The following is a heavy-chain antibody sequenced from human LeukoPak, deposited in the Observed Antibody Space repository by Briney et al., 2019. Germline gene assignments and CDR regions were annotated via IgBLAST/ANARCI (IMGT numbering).Heavy chain of an antibody. V-gene: IGHV4-59*01. D-gene: IGHD2-2*01. J-gene: IGHJ5*02. CDR1: GGSISSYY. CDR3: ARVVGDCSSTSCRGNNWFDP. CDR2: IYYSGST. Sequence: KPSETLSLTCTVSGGSISSYYWSWIRQPPGKGLEWIGYIYYSGSTNYNPSLKSRVTISVDTSKNQFSLKLSSVTAADTAVYYCARVVGDCSSTSCRGNNWFDPWGQGTLVTVSS.